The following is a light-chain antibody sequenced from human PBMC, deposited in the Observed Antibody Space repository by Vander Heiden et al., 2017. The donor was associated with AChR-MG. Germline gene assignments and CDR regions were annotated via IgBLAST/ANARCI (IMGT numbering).Light chain of an antibody. J-gene: IGLJ2*01. CDR3: CSYAGSSTPVV. Sequence: QSALTQPASVSGSPGPSITISCTGTSSDVGSYNLVSWYHQHPGKAAKLMIYEGSKRPSGVSNRFSGCKSGNTASLTISGLQAEDEADYYCCSYAGSSTPVVFGGGTKLTVL. CDR1: SSDVGSYNL. CDR2: EGS. V-gene: IGLV2-23*01.